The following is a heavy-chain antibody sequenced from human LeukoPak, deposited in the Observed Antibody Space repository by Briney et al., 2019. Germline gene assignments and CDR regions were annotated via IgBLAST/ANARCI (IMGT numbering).Heavy chain of an antibody. V-gene: IGHV1-8*01. CDR3: ARGWFGQLLQDY. CDR2: MNPNSGNT. Sequence: ASVKLSCKASGYTFTSYDINWVRQATGQGPEWMGWMNPNSGNTGYAQQFQGRVTMTRPTSTSTAYMELSSLRSDDTAVYYCARGWFGQLLQDYWGQGTLVTVSS. J-gene: IGHJ4*02. CDR1: GYTFTSYD. D-gene: IGHD3-10*01.